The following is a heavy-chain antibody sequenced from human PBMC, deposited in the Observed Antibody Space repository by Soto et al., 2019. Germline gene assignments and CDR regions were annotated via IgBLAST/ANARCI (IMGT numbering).Heavy chain of an antibody. CDR3: VREGLTMYGVLTPSFDP. CDR1: GDSVSSNSAA. V-gene: IGHV6-1*01. CDR2: TYYRSKWYN. J-gene: IGHJ5*02. Sequence: SQTLSLTCAISGDSVSSNSAAWNWIRQSASRGLDWLGRTYYRSKWYNNYAVSVKSRITINPDTSMNQFSLKLRSVTAADTAVYYCVREGLTMYGVLTPSFDPWGQGTLVTVSS. D-gene: IGHD3-3*01.